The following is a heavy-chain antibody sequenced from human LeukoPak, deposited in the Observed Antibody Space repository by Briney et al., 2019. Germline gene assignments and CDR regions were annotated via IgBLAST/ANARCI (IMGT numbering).Heavy chain of an antibody. D-gene: IGHD2-2*01. CDR1: GYTFTSYY. V-gene: IGHV1-69*13. J-gene: IGHJ6*04. CDR3: ASRPNIVVVPAAMIGDYYGMDV. Sequence: VASVKVSCKASGYTFTSYYMHWVRQAPGQGLEWMGGIIPIFGTANYAQKFQGRVTITADESTSTAYMELSSLRSEDTAVYYCASRPNIVVVPAAMIGDYYGMDVWGKGTTVTVSS. CDR2: IIPIFGTA.